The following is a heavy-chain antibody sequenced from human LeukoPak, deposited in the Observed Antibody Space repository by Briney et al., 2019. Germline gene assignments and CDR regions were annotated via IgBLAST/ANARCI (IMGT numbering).Heavy chain of an antibody. Sequence: TSETLSLTCTVSGGSISSSSYYWGWIRQPPGKGLEWIGSIYYSGSTNYNPSLESRVTISVDTSKNQFSLKLSSVTAADTAVYYCARRAHSGYDKGTSWFDPWGQGTLVTVSS. CDR1: GGSISSSSYY. V-gene: IGHV4-39*07. J-gene: IGHJ5*02. CDR2: IYYSGST. D-gene: IGHD5-12*01. CDR3: ARRAHSGYDKGTSWFDP.